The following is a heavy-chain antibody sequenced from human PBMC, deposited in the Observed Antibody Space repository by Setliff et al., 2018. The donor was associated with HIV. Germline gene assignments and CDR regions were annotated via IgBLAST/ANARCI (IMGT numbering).Heavy chain of an antibody. V-gene: IGHV1-46*01. CDR2: INPINGDA. CDR1: GYTFTSYY. Sequence: GASVKVSCKASGYTFTSYYMHWVRQAPGQGLEWMGVINPINGDATFVRNFQGRGTMTRETSTKTVYMELSSLKFEDTAVYYRVRGGPRGLEVAALEFDSWDQGTLVTVSS. J-gene: IGHJ4*02. D-gene: IGHD6-19*01. CDR3: VRGGPRGLEVAALEFDS.